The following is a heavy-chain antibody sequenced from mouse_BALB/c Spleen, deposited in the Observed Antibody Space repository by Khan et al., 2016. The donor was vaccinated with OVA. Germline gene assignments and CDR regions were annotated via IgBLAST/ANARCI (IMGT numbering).Heavy chain of an antibody. Sequence: QVRLQQSGAELVRPGVSVTISCKGSAYTFTDYAMHWVKQSHAKSLEWIGVISTYYGDADYNQSFQGKASMTVDKSSSTAYMELARLTSEDSAIYYCARGGRFAYWGQGTLVTVSA. D-gene: IGHD1-1*02. CDR2: ISTYYGDA. CDR3: ARGGRFAY. CDR1: AYTFTDYA. V-gene: IGHV1S137*01. J-gene: IGHJ3*01.